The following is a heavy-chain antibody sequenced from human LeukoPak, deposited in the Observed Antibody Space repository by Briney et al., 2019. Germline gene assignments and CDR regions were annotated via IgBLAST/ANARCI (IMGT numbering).Heavy chain of an antibody. CDR1: GFPFRSYW. CDR3: ARDVVRTYYDFWSGYQSTIKHYYYGMDV. J-gene: IGHJ6*02. Sequence: GGSLRLFCAASGFPFRSYWMHWVRQAPGKGLVWVSRINSDGSSTSYADSVKGRFTISRDNAKNTLYLQMNSLRAEDTAVYYCARDVVRTYYDFWSGYQSTIKHYYYGMDVWGQGTTVTVSS. V-gene: IGHV3-74*01. CDR2: INSDGSST. D-gene: IGHD3-3*01.